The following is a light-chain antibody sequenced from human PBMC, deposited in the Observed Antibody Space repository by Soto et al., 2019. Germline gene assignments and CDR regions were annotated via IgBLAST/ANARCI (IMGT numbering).Light chain of an antibody. CDR1: QSISSW. J-gene: IGKJ1*01. CDR3: QQYNSYRT. Sequence: DIQMTQSPSTMSASVGDRVTITCRASQSISSWLAWYQQKPWKAPKLLIYDASILESGIPSRFSGSGSGTEFTLTISSLQPDDFATYYCQQYNSYRTFGQGTQGEIK. V-gene: IGKV1-5*01. CDR2: DAS.